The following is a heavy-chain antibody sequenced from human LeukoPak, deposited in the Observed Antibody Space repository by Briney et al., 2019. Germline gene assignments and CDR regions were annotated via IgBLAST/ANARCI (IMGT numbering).Heavy chain of an antibody. CDR2: INPYIGDT. D-gene: IGHD6-13*01. J-gene: IGHJ4*02. Sequence: ASVKVSCKASGYTFTGYHIHWVRQAPGQGLEWMGRINPYIGDTNFAQKFQGRVTMTGDTSITTAYMDLSSLTPDDTAVYFCARDQGSLTRSWYTGYWGQGTQVTVSS. CDR1: GYTFTGYH. V-gene: IGHV1-2*06. CDR3: ARDQGSLTRSWYTGY.